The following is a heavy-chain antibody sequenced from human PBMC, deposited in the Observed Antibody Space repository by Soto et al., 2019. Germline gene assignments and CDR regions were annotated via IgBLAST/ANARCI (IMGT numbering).Heavy chain of an antibody. CDR1: GGSMSSYY. CDR2: IYYSGST. Sequence: PSETLSLTCTVSGGSMSSYYWSWIRQPPGKGLEWIGYIYYSGSTNYNPSLKSRVTISVDTSKNQFSLKLNSVTAADTAVYYCARESGGSFKVDYWGQGMLVTVSS. J-gene: IGHJ4*02. V-gene: IGHV4-59*01. CDR3: ARESGGSFKVDY. D-gene: IGHD2-15*01.